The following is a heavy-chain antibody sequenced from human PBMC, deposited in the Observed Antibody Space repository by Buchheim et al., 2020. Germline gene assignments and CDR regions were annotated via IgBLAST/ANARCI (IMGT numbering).Heavy chain of an antibody. J-gene: IGHJ4*02. D-gene: IGHD7-27*01. CDR3: AKDPGKSNWGSWLGEN. CDR1: GFTFSSYA. V-gene: IGHV3-23*01. CDR2: ISGSGGST. Sequence: EVQLLESGGGLVQPGGSLRLSCAASGFTFSSYAMSWVRQAPGKGLEWVSAISGSGGSTYYADSVTGRLTISRDNSKNMPDLQMNSLRAEDTAVYYCAKDPGKSNWGSWLGENWGQGTL.